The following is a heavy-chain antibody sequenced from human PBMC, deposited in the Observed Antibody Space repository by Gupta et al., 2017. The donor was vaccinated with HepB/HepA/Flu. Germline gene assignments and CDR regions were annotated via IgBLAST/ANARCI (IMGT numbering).Heavy chain of an antibody. V-gene: IGHV3-66*01. CDR1: GVPVSSNY. J-gene: IGHJ3*02. CDR3: ARGGVAVCGGDCDRAFDI. D-gene: IGHD2-21*02. Sequence: EVQLVESGGGLVQPGGSLRLSCAASGVPVSSNYMSWVRQAPGKGLEWVSVIYRDGSTYYAGSMKGRFTISRDNSKNTLDLQVNSLRAEETAVYYCARGGVAVCGGDCDRAFDIWGQGIMVTVSS. CDR2: IYRDGST.